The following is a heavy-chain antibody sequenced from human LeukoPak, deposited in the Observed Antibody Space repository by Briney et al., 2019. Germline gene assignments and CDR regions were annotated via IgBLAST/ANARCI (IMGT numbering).Heavy chain of an antibody. CDR3: ARAETVAIVGATWVAFDI. D-gene: IGHD1-26*01. CDR2: ISYDGSNT. Sequence: GGSLRLSCAASGFSFSDYNMHWVRQAPGKGLEWVAVISYDGSNTYYGDSVKGRFTISRDNSKNTLYLQMNSLRAEDTAVYYCARAETVAIVGATWVAFDIWGQGTMVTVSS. V-gene: IGHV3-30*03. CDR1: GFSFSDYN. J-gene: IGHJ3*02.